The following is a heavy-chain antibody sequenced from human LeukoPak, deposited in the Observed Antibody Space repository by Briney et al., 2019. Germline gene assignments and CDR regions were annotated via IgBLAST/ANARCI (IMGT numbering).Heavy chain of an antibody. CDR3: ARHLNNCGDDCYIFDY. D-gene: IGHD2-21*01. CDR2: IYYSGST. J-gene: IGHJ4*02. V-gene: IGHV4-59*08. Sequence: KPSETLSLTCTVSGGSIFSYYWSWIRQPPGKGLEWMGYIYYSGSTNYNPSLKSRVTISVDTSENQFSLRVSSVTAADTAVYYCARHLNNCGDDCYIFDYWGQGTLVTVSS. CDR1: GGSIFSYY.